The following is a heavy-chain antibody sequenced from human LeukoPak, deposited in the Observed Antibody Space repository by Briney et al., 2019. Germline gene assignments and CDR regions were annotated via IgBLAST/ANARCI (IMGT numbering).Heavy chain of an antibody. J-gene: IGHJ4*02. Sequence: SVKVSCKASGGTFSSYAISWVRQAPGQGLEWMGGIIPIFGTANYAQKFQGRVTMTEDTSTDTAFMELSSLKSEDTAVYYCATGGAKSYYYDGSGYPRGPYFDYWGQGTVVTVSS. CDR3: ATGGAKSYYYDGSGYPRGPYFDY. CDR1: GGTFSSYA. V-gene: IGHV1-69*06. CDR2: IIPIFGTA. D-gene: IGHD3-22*01.